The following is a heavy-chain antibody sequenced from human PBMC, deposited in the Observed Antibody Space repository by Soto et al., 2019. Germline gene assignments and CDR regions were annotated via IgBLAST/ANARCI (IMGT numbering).Heavy chain of an antibody. J-gene: IGHJ4*02. CDR3: AKRRGVGGHFDS. D-gene: IGHD2-8*02. Sequence: EVQLLESGGGLVQPEGSLRLSCGASGFTFSSYAMGWVRQGPGKGLEWVAVVSIGGSTHYADSVRGRFTISRDNSKNTLSLQMNILTAEDTAVYFCAKRRGVGGHFDSWGQGALVTVSS. CDR1: GFTFSSYA. CDR2: VSIGGST. V-gene: IGHV3-23*01.